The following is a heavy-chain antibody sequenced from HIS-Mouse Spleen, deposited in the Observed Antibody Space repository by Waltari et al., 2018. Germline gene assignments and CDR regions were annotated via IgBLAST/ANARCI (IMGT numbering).Heavy chain of an antibody. CDR3: ASLYYDILTGYYRDY. Sequence: EVQLVESGGGLVKPGGSLRLSGAASGFTFSSYSMNWVRQAPGKGLELVSSISSSSSYIYYADSVKGRFTISRDNAKNSLYLQMNSLRAEDTAVYYCASLYYDILTGYYRDYWGQGTLVTVSS. CDR2: ISSSSSYI. V-gene: IGHV3-21*01. D-gene: IGHD3-9*01. CDR1: GFTFSSYS. J-gene: IGHJ4*02.